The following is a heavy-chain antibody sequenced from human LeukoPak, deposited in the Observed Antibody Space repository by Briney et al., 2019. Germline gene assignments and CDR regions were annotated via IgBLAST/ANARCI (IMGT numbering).Heavy chain of an antibody. Sequence: SETLSLTCTVSGGSISSYYWSWIRQPPGKGLEWIGYIYYSGSTNYNPSLKSRVTISVDTSKNQFSLKLSSVTAADTAVYYCARVSYDILTGFLYYFDYWGQGTLVTVSS. J-gene: IGHJ4*02. D-gene: IGHD3-9*01. CDR3: ARVSYDILTGFLYYFDY. V-gene: IGHV4-59*01. CDR1: GGSISSYY. CDR2: IYYSGST.